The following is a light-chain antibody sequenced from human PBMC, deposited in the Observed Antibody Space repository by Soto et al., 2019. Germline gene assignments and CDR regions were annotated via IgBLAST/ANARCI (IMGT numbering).Light chain of an antibody. J-gene: IGKJ5*01. CDR2: DAS. V-gene: IGKV1-13*02. Sequence: AIQLTQSPSSLSASVGDRVTITCRASQGISSALAWYQQKSGKAPKLLIYDASSLESGVPSRFSGSGSVTDFTLTIIRLQPEDFATYSCQQFHSYPRLFGQGTRLEIK. CDR1: QGISSA. CDR3: QQFHSYPRL.